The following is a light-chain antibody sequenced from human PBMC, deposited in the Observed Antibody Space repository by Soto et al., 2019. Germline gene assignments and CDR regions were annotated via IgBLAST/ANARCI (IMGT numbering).Light chain of an antibody. V-gene: IGLV2-14*01. CDR2: DVS. Sequence: QSALTQPASVSGSPGQSITVSCTGTSSDVGGYTYVSWYQQHPGNAPKLMIYDVSNRPSGVSNRFSGSKSGNTASLTISGLQAEDEADYYCSSYTSSSTLVFGGGTKVTVL. J-gene: IGLJ2*01. CDR1: SSDVGGYTY. CDR3: SSYTSSSTLV.